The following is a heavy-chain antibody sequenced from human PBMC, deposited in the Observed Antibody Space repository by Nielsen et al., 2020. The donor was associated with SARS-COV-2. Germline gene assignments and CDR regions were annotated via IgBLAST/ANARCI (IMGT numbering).Heavy chain of an antibody. CDR2: INHSGIT. V-gene: IGHV4-34*08. CDR1: GFTFTTYP. Sequence: ESLKISCAASGFTFTTYPMSWVRQAPGKGLEWIGEINHSGITNDNPSLKSRVTMSIDTSKNQFSLRLSPVTAADTAIYYCAGTLMIFGVVPTFDFWGQGTPVTVSS. J-gene: IGHJ4*02. CDR3: AGTLMIFGVVPTFDF. D-gene: IGHD3-3*01.